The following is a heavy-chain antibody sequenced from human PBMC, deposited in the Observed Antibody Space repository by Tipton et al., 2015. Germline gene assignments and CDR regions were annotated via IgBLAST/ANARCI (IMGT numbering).Heavy chain of an antibody. CDR2: ISGRGSST. Sequence: SLRLSCAASGFTFSSYWMHWVRQAPGKGLEWVSAISGRGSSTYYADSVKGRFTISRDNSKNRLYLQMNSLRAEDTAVYYCARAVISADSYWGQGTLVTVSS. V-gene: IGHV3-23*01. D-gene: IGHD6-13*01. J-gene: IGHJ4*02. CDR3: ARAVISADSY. CDR1: GFTFSSYW.